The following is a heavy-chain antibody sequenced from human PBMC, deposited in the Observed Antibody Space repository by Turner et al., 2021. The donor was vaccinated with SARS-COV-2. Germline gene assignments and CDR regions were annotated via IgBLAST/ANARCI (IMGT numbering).Heavy chain of an antibody. CDR1: GGSISSDF. J-gene: IGHJ6*02. D-gene: IGHD2-2*01. Sequence: QVQLQESGPGLVKPSETLSLTCTVSGGSISSDFWSWIRQPPGKGLEWIGYIYYRGSTNYNPSLKSRVTMSVDTSKNQFSLKLSSVTAADTAVYYCARQRLVVVPAAIINGMDVWGQGTTVTVSS. CDR2: IYYRGST. CDR3: ARQRLVVVPAAIINGMDV. V-gene: IGHV4-59*01.